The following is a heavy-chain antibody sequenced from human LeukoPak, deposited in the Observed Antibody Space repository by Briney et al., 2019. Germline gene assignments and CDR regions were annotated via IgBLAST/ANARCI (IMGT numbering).Heavy chain of an antibody. Sequence: GESLRLSCAASGFTFSSYTMNWVRQAPGKGLEWVSSISSNSLYIYYADSVKGRFTISRDNAKNTLYLQMNSLRAEDTAVYYCAKDLTTVTSQGDYWGQGTLVTVSS. CDR1: GFTFSSYT. V-gene: IGHV3-21*01. CDR3: AKDLTTVTSQGDY. CDR2: ISSNSLYI. D-gene: IGHD4-17*01. J-gene: IGHJ4*02.